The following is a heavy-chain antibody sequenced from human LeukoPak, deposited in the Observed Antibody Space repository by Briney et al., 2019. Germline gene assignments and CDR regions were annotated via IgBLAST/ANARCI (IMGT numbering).Heavy chain of an antibody. CDR1: GFTFSSYE. CDR2: ISSSGSTI. J-gene: IGHJ1*01. CDR3: AGVSPSRLYFQH. V-gene: IGHV3-48*03. Sequence: PGGSLRLSCAASGFTFSSYEMNWVRQAPGKGLEWVSYISSSGSTIYYADSVKGRFTISRDNAKNSLYLQMNSLRAEDTAVYYCAGVSPSRLYFQHWGQGTLVTVSS.